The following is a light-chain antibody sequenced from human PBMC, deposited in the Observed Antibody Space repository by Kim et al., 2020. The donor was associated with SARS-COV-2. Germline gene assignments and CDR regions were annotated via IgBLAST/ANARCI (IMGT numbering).Light chain of an antibody. CDR2: DAS. CDR3: QHYHHLPIT. V-gene: IGKV1-33*01. J-gene: IGKJ5*01. CDR1: QDISNY. Sequence: ASVGDRVTITCQASQDISNYINWYQQKPGKAPKLLIYDASNLETGVPSRFSGSGSGTDFTFTISSLQPEDIATYYCQHYHHLPITFGQGTRLEIK.